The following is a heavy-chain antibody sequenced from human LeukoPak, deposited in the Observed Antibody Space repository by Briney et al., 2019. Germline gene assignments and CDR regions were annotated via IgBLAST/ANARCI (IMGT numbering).Heavy chain of an antibody. J-gene: IGHJ4*02. CDR2: MNPNSGNT. V-gene: IGHV1-8*01. D-gene: IGHD1-7*01. Sequence: ASVKVSRKASGYTFTSYDINWVRQAPGQGLEWMGWMNPNSGNTAYSQRFQGRVTMSRNPSIRTAYMELSSLTSEDTAIYYCARVDNWDYNFFGYWAQGTLVTVSS. CDR1: GYTFTSYD. CDR3: ARVDNWDYNFFGY.